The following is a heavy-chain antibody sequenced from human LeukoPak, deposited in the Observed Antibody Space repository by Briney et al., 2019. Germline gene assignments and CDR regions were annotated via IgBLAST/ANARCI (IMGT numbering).Heavy chain of an antibody. J-gene: IGHJ5*02. CDR1: GFTVSSNY. CDR2: IYSGGST. Sequence: PGGSLRLSCAASGFTVSSNYMSWVRQAPGKGLEWVSVIYSGGSTYYADSVKGRFTISRDNSKNTLYLQMNSLRAEDTAVYYCARGYYDFWSGWDPWGQGTLVTVSS. V-gene: IGHV3-66*01. D-gene: IGHD3-3*01. CDR3: ARGYYDFWSGWDP.